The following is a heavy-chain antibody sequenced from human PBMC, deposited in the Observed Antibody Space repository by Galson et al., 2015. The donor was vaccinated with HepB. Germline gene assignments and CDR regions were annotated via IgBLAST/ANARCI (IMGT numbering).Heavy chain of an antibody. D-gene: IGHD1-26*01. J-gene: IGHJ2*01. CDR3: TTDLGGRGSYDWYFDL. Sequence: SLRLSCAASGFTFSNAWMSWVRQAPGKGLEWVGRIKSKTDGGTTDYAAPVKGRFTISRDDSKNTLYLQMNSLKTEDTAVYYCTTDLGGRGSYDWYFDLWGRGTLVIVSS. CDR2: IKSKTDGGTT. V-gene: IGHV3-15*01. CDR1: GFTFSNAW.